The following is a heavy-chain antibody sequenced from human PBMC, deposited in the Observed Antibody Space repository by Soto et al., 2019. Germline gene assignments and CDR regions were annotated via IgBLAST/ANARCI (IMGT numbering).Heavy chain of an antibody. V-gene: IGHV1-58*01. CDR2: IVVGSGNT. CDR3: ARAIIRFSWDYFDY. J-gene: IGHJ4*02. Sequence: SVKVSCKASGFTFTSSAVQWVRQARGQRLEWIGWIVVGSGNTNYAQKFQERVTITRDMSASTAYMELSSLRSKDTVVYYCARAIIRFSWDYFDYGGQGTLVTVSS. D-gene: IGHD3-3*01. CDR1: GFTFTSSA.